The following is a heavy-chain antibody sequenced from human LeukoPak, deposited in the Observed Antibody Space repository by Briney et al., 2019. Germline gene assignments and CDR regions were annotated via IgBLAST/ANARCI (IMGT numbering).Heavy chain of an antibody. J-gene: IGHJ4*02. CDR3: ARDIATAVDY. CDR1: GFTFSSYW. CDR2: INSAGIST. V-gene: IGHV3-74*01. D-gene: IGHD6-13*01. Sequence: GGSLRLSCTASGFTFSSYWMHWVRQVPGKGLVWVSRINSAGISTNYADSVKGRFTISRDNAKNTLYLQMNSLRAEDTAIYYCARDIATAVDYWGQGTLVTVSS.